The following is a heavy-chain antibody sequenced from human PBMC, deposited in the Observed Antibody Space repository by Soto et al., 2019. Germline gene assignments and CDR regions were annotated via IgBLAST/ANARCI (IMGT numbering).Heavy chain of an antibody. V-gene: IGHV1-69*01. J-gene: IGHJ4*02. CDR3: GTGSSWTKVES. D-gene: IGHD6-13*01. CDR1: GGTLSRSA. CDR2: IIPIFGPA. Sequence: QVQLVQSGAEVKKPGSSVKVSCKASGGTLSRSAISWVRQAPGQGLEWMGGIIPIFGPAIYAQKFRGRVSIIADESTRTAYMEMSSLRSDDTAVYYCGTGSSWTKVESWGQGTLVTGS.